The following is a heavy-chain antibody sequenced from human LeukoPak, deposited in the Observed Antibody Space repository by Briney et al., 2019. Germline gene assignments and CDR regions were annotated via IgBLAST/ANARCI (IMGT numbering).Heavy chain of an antibody. Sequence: PSETLSLTCAVYGGSFSGYYWSWIRQPPGKGLEWIGEINQRGSTNYNPSLKSRVTISVDTSKNQFSLKLSSVTAADTAVYYCARGSEYYDFWSGYSSPFDYWGQGTLVTVSS. V-gene: IGHV4-34*01. J-gene: IGHJ4*02. CDR1: GGSFSGYY. D-gene: IGHD3-3*01. CDR3: ARGSEYYDFWSGYSSPFDY. CDR2: INQRGST.